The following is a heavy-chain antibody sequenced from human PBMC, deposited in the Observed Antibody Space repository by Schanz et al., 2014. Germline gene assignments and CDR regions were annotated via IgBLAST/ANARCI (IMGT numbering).Heavy chain of an antibody. CDR1: GFTVSSNH. D-gene: IGHD3-22*01. J-gene: IGHJ4*02. V-gene: IGHV3-66*01. CDR3: ARVHHYDPSGWGYFDY. Sequence: DVQLLESGGGLVQPGGSLRLSCAVSGFTVSSNHMSWVRQAPGKGLEWVSVIYSGIGAYYADSVKDRFTVSRDNSKNTVYLQMNRLRAEDTAVYYCARVHHYDPSGWGYFDYWGQGALXTVSS. CDR2: IYSGIGA.